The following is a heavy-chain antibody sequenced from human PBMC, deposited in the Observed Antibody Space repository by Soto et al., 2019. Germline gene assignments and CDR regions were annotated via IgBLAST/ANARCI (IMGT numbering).Heavy chain of an antibody. D-gene: IGHD1-1*01. CDR3: ARRTDAYNWADY. CDR1: GFMFSSHW. CDR2: ISADGSNT. Sequence: EVQLVESGGGLVQPGGSLRLSCAASGFMFSSHWMHWVRQAPGKGPVWVSRISADGSNTNYADSVKGRFTISRDNARNTLFLQMNSLTAEDTVDYYCARRTDAYNWADYWGQGTLVTVSS. J-gene: IGHJ4*02. V-gene: IGHV3-74*01.